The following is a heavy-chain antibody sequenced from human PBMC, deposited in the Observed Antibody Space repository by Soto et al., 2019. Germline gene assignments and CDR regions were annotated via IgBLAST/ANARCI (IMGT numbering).Heavy chain of an antibody. Sequence: QVQLQESGPGLVKPSETLSLTCTVSGGSISSYYWSWIRQPAGKGLEWIGRIYTSGSTNYNPSLKRRVTMSVDTSKNQFSLKLSSVTAADTAVYYCATLVGAPEPRYFDLWGRGTLVTVSS. V-gene: IGHV4-4*07. CDR1: GGSISSYY. D-gene: IGHD1-26*01. CDR2: IYTSGST. J-gene: IGHJ2*01. CDR3: ATLVGAPEPRYFDL.